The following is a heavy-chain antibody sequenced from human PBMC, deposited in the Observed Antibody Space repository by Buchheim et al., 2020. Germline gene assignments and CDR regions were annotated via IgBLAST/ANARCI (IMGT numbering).Heavy chain of an antibody. CDR2: IYHSGST. D-gene: IGHD6-6*01. CDR1: GGSISSSNW. V-gene: IGHV4-4*02. J-gene: IGHJ6*02. Sequence: QVQLQESGPGLAKPSGTLSLTCVVSGGSISSSNWWSWVRQPPGKGLEWIGEIYHSGSTNYNPSLKSRVTISVDKSKNQFSLKLSSVTAADTAVYYCARDLGFSSSSGNEYYYYGMDVWGQGTT. CDR3: ARDLGFSSSSGNEYYYYGMDV.